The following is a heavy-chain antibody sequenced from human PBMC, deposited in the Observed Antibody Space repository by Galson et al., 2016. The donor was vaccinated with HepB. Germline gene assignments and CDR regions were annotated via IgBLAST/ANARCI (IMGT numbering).Heavy chain of an antibody. D-gene: IGHD6-25*01. CDR2: LSANSGTT. Sequence: SVKVSCKASGDTFTGYYIHWVRQAPGQGLEWMAWLSANSGTTNYAQKFQGWVTMTRDTSISTAYMELTSLTSDATAIYYCATSTGYRSGWGAFDIWGQGTMVTVSS. CDR1: GDTFTGYY. V-gene: IGHV1-2*04. CDR3: ATSTGYRSGWGAFDI. J-gene: IGHJ3*02.